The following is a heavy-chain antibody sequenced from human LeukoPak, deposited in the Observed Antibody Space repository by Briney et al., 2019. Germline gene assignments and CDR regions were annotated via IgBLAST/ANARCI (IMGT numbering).Heavy chain of an antibody. D-gene: IGHD5-24*01. CDR3: ARRDGYSGGAFDI. Sequence: GGSLRLSCAASGFTFSSYAMSWVRQAPGKGLEWVSYISSSGSTIYYADSVKGRFTISRDNAKNSLYLQMNSLRAEDTAVYYCARRDGYSGGAFDIWGQGTMVTVSS. CDR1: GFTFSSYA. J-gene: IGHJ3*02. V-gene: IGHV3-48*04. CDR2: ISSSGSTI.